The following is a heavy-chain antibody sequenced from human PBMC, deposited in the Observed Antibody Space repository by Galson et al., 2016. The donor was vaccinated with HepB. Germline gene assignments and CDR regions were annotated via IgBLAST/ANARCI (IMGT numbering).Heavy chain of an antibody. D-gene: IGHD2-15*01. CDR2: ISFDGQNE. J-gene: IGHJ6*04. CDR3: AKDRIALTPGPILAYDYYYGMDA. CDR1: GFTFRSHG. V-gene: IGHV3-30*18. Sequence: SLRLSCATSGFTFRSHGMHWVRQAPGKGLQWVAAISFDGQNEHYADSVKGRFTISRDNSSDTVFLQMNSLRVEDTAIYYCAKDRIALTPGPILAYDYYYGMDAWGKGTTVIVSS.